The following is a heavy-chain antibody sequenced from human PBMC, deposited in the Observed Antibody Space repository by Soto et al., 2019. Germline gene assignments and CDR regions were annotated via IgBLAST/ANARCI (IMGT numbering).Heavy chain of an antibody. CDR1: GNTLIELY. D-gene: IGHD6-19*01. CDR3: ATVFGESNGWYTSYYFDY. CDR2: FDPEDGET. J-gene: IGHJ4*02. V-gene: IGHV1-24*01. Sequence: ASVKVSCKVSGNTLIELYMHWVRQAPGKGLEWMGGFDPEDGETIYAQKFQGRVTMTEDTSTDTAYMELSSLRSEDTAVYYCATVFGESNGWYTSYYFDYWGQGTLVTVSS.